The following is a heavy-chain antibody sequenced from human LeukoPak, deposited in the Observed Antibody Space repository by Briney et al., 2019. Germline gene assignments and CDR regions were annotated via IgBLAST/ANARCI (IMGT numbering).Heavy chain of an antibody. CDR3: ARSSTSSCYDL. Sequence: PGGSLRLSCAASGFTCSSYAMHWVRQAPGKGLEYVSAISSNGGSTYYADSVEGRFTISRDNSKNTLYLQMGSLRGEDMAVYYCARSSTSSCYDLWGRGTLVTVSS. D-gene: IGHD2-2*01. V-gene: IGHV3-64*02. J-gene: IGHJ5*02. CDR2: ISSNGGST. CDR1: GFTCSSYA.